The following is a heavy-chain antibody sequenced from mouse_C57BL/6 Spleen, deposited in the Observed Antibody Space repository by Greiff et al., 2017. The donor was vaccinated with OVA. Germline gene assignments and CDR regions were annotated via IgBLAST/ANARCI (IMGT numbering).Heavy chain of an antibody. V-gene: IGHV1-80*01. CDR1: FYSFSSYW. D-gene: IGHD1-1*01. CDR3: ARYSSNYAMDY. J-gene: IGHJ4*01. Sequence: QVQLQQSGAELVKPGASVKISCKAPFYSFSSYWMNWVKQRPGKGLEWIGQIYPGDGDTNYNGKFKGKATLTADKSSSTAYMQLSSLTAEDSAVYFCARYSSNYAMDYWGQGTSVTVSS. CDR2: IYPGDGDT.